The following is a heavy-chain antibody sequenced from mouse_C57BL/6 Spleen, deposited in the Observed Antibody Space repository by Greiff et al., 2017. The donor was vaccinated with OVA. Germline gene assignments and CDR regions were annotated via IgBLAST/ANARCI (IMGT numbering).Heavy chain of an antibody. CDR2: INPNNGGT. V-gene: IGHV1-26*01. CDR1: GYTFTDYY. CDR3: ARLLGIAMDY. Sequence: EVQLQQSGPELVKPGASVKISCKASGYTFTDYYMNWVKQSHGKSLEWIGDINPNNGGTSYNQKFKGKATLTVDKSSSTAYMALRSLTSEDSAVYYCARLLGIAMDYWGQGTSVTVSS. J-gene: IGHJ4*01.